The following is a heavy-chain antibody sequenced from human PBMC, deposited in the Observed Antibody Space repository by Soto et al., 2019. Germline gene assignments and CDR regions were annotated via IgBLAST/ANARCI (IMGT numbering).Heavy chain of an antibody. Sequence: PSETLSLTCTVSGGSISSYYWSWIRQPPGKGLEWIGYIYYSGSTNYNPSLKSRVTISVDTSKNQFSLKLSSVTAADTAVYYCARYRGRYSSSSTNYYYYGMDVWGQGTTVTV. CDR2: IYYSGST. J-gene: IGHJ6*02. V-gene: IGHV4-59*01. D-gene: IGHD6-13*01. CDR1: GGSISSYY. CDR3: ARYRGRYSSSSTNYYYYGMDV.